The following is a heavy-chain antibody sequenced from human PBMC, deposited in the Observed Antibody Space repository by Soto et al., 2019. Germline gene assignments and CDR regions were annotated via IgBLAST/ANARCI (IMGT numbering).Heavy chain of an antibody. V-gene: IGHV3-30-3*01. CDR3: GTGGREEIAVVVGARTVQYGLDV. Sequence: QVQLVESGGGVVQPGRSLRLSCAASGFTFRSYAMHWVRQAPGKGLECVAVITNDGSNIFYGDSVKGRFTISSDNSKNTLYLQINLLRYAHTAGYKSGTGGREEIAVVVGARTVQYGLDVSAQGTTFT. D-gene: IGHD2-15*01. J-gene: IGHJ6*01. CDR1: GFTFRSYA. CDR2: ITNDGSNI.